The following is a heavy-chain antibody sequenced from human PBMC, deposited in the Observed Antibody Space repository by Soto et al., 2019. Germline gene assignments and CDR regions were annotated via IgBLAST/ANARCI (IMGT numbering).Heavy chain of an antibody. CDR1: GFTFSSYA. V-gene: IGHV3-23*01. CDR2: ISGSGGST. J-gene: IGHJ1*01. Sequence: GALRLSCAASGFTFSSYAMSWVRQAPGKGLEWVSAISGSGGSTYYADSVKGRFTISRDNSKNTLYLQMNSLRAEDTAVYYCAKDPGRQWLVSLYFQHWGQGXLVTVYS. CDR3: AKDPGRQWLVSLYFQH. D-gene: IGHD6-19*01.